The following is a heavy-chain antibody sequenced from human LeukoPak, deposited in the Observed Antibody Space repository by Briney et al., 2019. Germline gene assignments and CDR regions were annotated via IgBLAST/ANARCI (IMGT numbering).Heavy chain of an antibody. CDR1: GGSISGDH. J-gene: IGHJ6*02. CDR2: IYYSGST. D-gene: IGHD3-22*01. CDR3: ARRLPRYYYYMDV. Sequence: PSETLSLTCTVSGGSISGDHWSWVRQPPGKGLEWIGHIYYSGSTSYNPSLKSRVTILVDTSKKQFSLRLSSVTAADTAVYYCARRLPRYYYYMDVWGQGTTVTVSS. V-gene: IGHV4-59*08.